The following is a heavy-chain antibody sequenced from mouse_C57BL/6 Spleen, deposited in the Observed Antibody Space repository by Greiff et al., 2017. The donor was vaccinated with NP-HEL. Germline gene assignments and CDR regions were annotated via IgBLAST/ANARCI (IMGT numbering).Heavy chain of an antibody. CDR2: INPSNGGT. Sequence: VQGVESGTELVKPGASVKLSCKASGYTFTSYWMHWVKQRPGQGLEWIGNINPSNGGTNYNEKFKSKATLTVDKSSSTAYMQLSSLTSEDSAVYYCARWGVIPTYAMDYWGQGTSVTVSS. CDR1: GYTFTSYW. D-gene: IGHD2-1*01. J-gene: IGHJ4*01. V-gene: IGHV1-53*01. CDR3: ARWGVIPTYAMDY.